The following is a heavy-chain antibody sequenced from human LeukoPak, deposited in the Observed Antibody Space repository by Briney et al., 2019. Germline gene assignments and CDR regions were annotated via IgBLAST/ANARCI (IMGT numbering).Heavy chain of an antibody. Sequence: ASVKVSCKASGYTFTSYGISWVRQAPGQGLEWMGWISAYNGNTNYAQKLQGRVTMTTDTSTSTAYMELRSLRSDDTAVYCCARDFVPSTSSSSWYGAYYGMDVWGQGTTVTVSS. J-gene: IGHJ6*02. CDR3: ARDFVPSTSSSSWYGAYYGMDV. CDR2: ISAYNGNT. CDR1: GYTFTSYG. V-gene: IGHV1-18*01. D-gene: IGHD6-13*01.